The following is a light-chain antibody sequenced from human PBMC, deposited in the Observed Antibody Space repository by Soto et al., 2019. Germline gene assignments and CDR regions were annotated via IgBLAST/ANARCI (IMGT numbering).Light chain of an antibody. CDR3: MQGLRPMYT. J-gene: IGKJ2*01. CDR1: QTLLHGNGYNY. V-gene: IGKV2-28*01. CDR2: LGS. Sequence: IALTQSPLSLPVTPGEPASISCRSSQTLLHGNGYNYLDWYLQKPGQSPQLLIYLGSNRASGVPDRLSGSGSGTDFTLKISRVEAEDVGIFYCMQGLRPMYTFGQGTKLEIK.